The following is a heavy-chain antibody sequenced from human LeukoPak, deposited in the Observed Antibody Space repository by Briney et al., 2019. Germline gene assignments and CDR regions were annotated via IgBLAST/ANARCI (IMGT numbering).Heavy chain of an antibody. V-gene: IGHV4-59*01. CDR2: ISNSGCT. CDR1: GGSISSYF. J-gene: IGHJ2*01. Sequence: PSETLSLTCTVSGGSISSYFRSWVRQPPGKGLEWIGYISNSGCTTYNSCFNSRVTISLDTSKKQLSLTLSFVTAADTAVDVCARGVGSGGYYGCSHWHLDLWGRGTLVTVSS. D-gene: IGHD3-22*01. CDR3: ARGVGSGGYYGCSHWHLDL.